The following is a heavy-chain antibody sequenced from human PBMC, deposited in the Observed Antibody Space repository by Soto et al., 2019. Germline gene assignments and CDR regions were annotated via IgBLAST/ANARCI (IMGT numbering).Heavy chain of an antibody. CDR1: GGSFSGYY. CDR3: AKYYDFWSGYENWFDP. J-gene: IGHJ5*02. D-gene: IGHD3-3*01. V-gene: IGHV4-34*01. CDR2: INHSGST. Sequence: LSLTCAVYGGSFSGYYWSWIRQPPGKGLEWIGEINHSGSTNYNPSLKSRVTISADTSKNQFSLKLSSVTAADTAVYYCAKYYDFWSGYENWFDPWGQGTLVTVSS.